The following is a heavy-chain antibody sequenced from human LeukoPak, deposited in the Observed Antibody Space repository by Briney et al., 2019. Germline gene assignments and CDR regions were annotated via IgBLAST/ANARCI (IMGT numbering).Heavy chain of an antibody. CDR3: ARYNRDTGGYGMDV. J-gene: IGHJ6*02. CDR1: GGSFSGYY. Sequence: SETLSLTRAVYGGSFSGYYWSWIRQPPGKGLEWIGEINHSGSTNYNPSLKSRVTISVDTSKNQFSLKLSSVTAADTAVYYCARYNRDTGGYGMDVWGQGTTVIVSS. V-gene: IGHV4-34*01. CDR2: INHSGST. D-gene: IGHD5-18*01.